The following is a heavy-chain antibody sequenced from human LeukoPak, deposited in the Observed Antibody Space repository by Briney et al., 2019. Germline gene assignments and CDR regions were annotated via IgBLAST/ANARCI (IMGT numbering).Heavy chain of an antibody. Sequence: GASVKVSCKASGYTFTSYGISWVRQAPGQGLEWMGWISAYNGNTNYAQKLQGRVTMTTDTSTSTAYMELRSLRSDDTAVYYCASGVSSGYYVRHDAFDIWGQGTMVTVSS. D-gene: IGHD3-22*01. CDR3: ASGVSSGYYVRHDAFDI. V-gene: IGHV1-18*01. J-gene: IGHJ3*02. CDR1: GYTFTSYG. CDR2: ISAYNGNT.